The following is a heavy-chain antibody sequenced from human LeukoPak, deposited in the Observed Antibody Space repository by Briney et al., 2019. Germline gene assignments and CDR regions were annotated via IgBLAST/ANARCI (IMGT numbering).Heavy chain of an antibody. J-gene: IGHJ4*02. V-gene: IGHV1-46*01. CDR2: INPSGGST. CDR3: ARDFHDIVGAPNAGYFDY. D-gene: IGHD1-26*01. CDR1: GYTFTSYY. Sequence: GASVKVSCKASGYTFTSYYIHWVRQAPGQGLEWMGIINPSGGSTTYAQKFQGRVTMTRDMSTSTVYMELSSLRSEDTAVYYCARDFHDIVGAPNAGYFDYWGQGTLVTVSS.